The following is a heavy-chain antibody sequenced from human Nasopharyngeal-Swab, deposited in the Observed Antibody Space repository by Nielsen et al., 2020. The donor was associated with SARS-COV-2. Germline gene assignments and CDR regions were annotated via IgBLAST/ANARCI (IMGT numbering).Heavy chain of an antibody. CDR1: GGTFSSYD. D-gene: IGHD6-19*01. J-gene: IGHJ6*02. Sequence: SVKVSCKASGGTFSSYDISWVRQAPGQGLEWMGRIIPILGIANYAQKFQGRVTITADKSTSTAYMELSSLRSEDTAVYYCARIAVAGLGYYYYGMDVWGQGTTVTVSS. CDR2: IIPILGIA. V-gene: IGHV1-69*04. CDR3: ARIAVAGLGYYYYGMDV.